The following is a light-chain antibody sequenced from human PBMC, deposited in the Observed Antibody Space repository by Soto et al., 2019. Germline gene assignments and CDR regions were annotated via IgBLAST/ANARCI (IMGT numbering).Light chain of an antibody. CDR2: AAS. J-gene: IGKJ3*01. Sequence: DIQLTQSPSFLSASVGDRVTITCRASQGISSYLALYQQKPGKAPKLLIFAASTLQNGVPSTFSCSGSGTEFTLTISSLQPEDFATYYCLHLNSYSPDTFGPGTKVDIK. CDR3: LHLNSYSPDT. V-gene: IGKV1-9*01. CDR1: QGISSY.